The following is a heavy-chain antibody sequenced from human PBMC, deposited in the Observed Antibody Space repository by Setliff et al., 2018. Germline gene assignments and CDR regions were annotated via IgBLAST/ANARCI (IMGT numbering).Heavy chain of an antibody. CDR3: ARANKKLDYYYYYYMDV. CDR2: IYVGGSA. Sequence: PSETLSLTCTVSSGSISSGSYYWTWIRQPAGKGLEWIGRIYVGGSANYNPSLKSRVTISVDTSKNQFSLKLSSVTAADTAVYYCARANKKLDYYYYYYMDVWGKGTTVTVSS. V-gene: IGHV4-61*02. D-gene: IGHD1-1*01. CDR1: SGSISSGSYY. J-gene: IGHJ6*03.